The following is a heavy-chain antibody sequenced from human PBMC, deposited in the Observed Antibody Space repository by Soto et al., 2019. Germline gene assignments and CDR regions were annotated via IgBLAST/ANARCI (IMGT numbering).Heavy chain of an antibody. CDR3: ALYSCSGYGYDPKDF. CDR1: GYTFTSYA. D-gene: IGHD6-13*01. V-gene: IGHV1-3*01. Sequence: ASVKVSCKASGYTFTSYAMHWVRQAPGQRLEWMGWINAGNGNTKYSQKFQGRVTITRDTSASTAYMELSSLRSEDTAVYYCALYSCSGYGYDPKDFWGQGTTVTVS. J-gene: IGHJ6*02. CDR2: INAGNGNT.